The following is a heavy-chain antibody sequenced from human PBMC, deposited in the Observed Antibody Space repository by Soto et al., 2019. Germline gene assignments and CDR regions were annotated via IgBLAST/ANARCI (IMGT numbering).Heavy chain of an antibody. CDR2: IIPIFGTA. D-gene: IGHD3-10*02. CDR3: VINEGRDVSTFDY. Sequence: QVQLVQSGAEVKTPGSSVKVSCKASGGIFTRYDIRWVRQAPGQGLEWMGAIIPIFGTANYAQKFQGRVTITADATTSTAYMELRSLRSEDTSKYYCVINEGRDVSTFDYWGQGTLVTVSS. V-gene: IGHV1-69*01. J-gene: IGHJ4*02. CDR1: GGIFTRYD.